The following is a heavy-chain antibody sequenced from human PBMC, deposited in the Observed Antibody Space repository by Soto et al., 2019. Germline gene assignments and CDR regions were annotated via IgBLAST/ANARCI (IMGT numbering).Heavy chain of an antibody. Sequence: QVQLVQSGAEVKKPGASVKVSCKASGYTFTSYGISWVRQAPGQGLEWMGWISAYNGNTNYAQKLQGRVTMTTDTSTSTAYMEVRSLRSDDKAVYYCARERVVTKGTTFRPLCYLGQGTLVNVSS. V-gene: IGHV1-18*01. J-gene: IGHJ4*02. CDR2: ISAYNGNT. CDR1: GYTFTSYG. CDR3: ARERVVTKGTTFRPLCY. D-gene: IGHD3-10*02.